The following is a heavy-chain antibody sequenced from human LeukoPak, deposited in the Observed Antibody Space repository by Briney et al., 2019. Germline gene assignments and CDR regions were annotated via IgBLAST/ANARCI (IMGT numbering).Heavy chain of an antibody. J-gene: IGHJ6*04. CDR3: ARALISSSWRTWATYYYYGMDV. CDR2: IWYDGSNK. Sequence: GGSLRLSCAASGFTFRSYGMHWVRQAPGKGLEWVAVIWYDGSNKYYADSVKGRFTISRDNSKNTLYLQMNSLRAEDTAVYYCARALISSSWRTWATYYYYGMDVWGKGTTVTVSS. V-gene: IGHV3-33*01. D-gene: IGHD6-13*01. CDR1: GFTFRSYG.